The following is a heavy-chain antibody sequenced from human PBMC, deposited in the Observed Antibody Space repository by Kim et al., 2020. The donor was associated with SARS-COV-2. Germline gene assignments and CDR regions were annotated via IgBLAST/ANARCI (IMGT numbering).Heavy chain of an antibody. CDR3: ARQTSGALDY. Sequence: SQTLSLTCAVFGDSVSSTHAPWNWVRQSPSRGLEWLGLSYYRSKWSSEYAPSVRSRVVITADTSKNQFSLQLTSLTLEDTAVYFCARQTSGALDYWGQGSLVTVSP. CDR1: GDSVSSTHAP. D-gene: IGHD2-15*01. CDR2: SYYRSKWSS. V-gene: IGHV6-1*01. J-gene: IGHJ4*02.